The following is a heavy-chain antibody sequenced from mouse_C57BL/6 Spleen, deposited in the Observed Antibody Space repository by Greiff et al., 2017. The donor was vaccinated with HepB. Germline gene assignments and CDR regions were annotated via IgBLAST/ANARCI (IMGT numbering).Heavy chain of an antibody. V-gene: IGHV1-26*01. Sequence: EVQLQQSGPELVKPGASVKISCKASGYTFTDYYMNWVKQSHGKSLEWIGDINPNNGGTSYNQKFKGKATLTVDKSSSTAYMEPRSLTSEDSAVYYCARDLYYYGSFYAMDYWGQGTSVTVSS. CDR3: ARDLYYYGSFYAMDY. J-gene: IGHJ4*01. CDR2: INPNNGGT. CDR1: GYTFTDYY. D-gene: IGHD1-1*01.